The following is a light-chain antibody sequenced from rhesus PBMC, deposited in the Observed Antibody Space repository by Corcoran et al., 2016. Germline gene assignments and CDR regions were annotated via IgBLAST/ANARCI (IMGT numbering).Light chain of an antibody. J-gene: IGKJ3*01. Sequence: EIVMTQSPATLALSPGERATLSCRASQSVSSYLAWYQPNPGQVPRLLIEGASSRAPGIPDRFSGSGSVTEFTLTSRSLEPGDVGVYFCLQSSNWPLTCGPGTKLDIK. CDR2: GAS. V-gene: IGKV3-24*03. CDR1: QSVSSY. CDR3: LQSSNWPLT.